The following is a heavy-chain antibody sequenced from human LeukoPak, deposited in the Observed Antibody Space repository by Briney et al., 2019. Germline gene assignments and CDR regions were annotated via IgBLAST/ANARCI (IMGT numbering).Heavy chain of an antibody. CDR2: ISGDGGST. D-gene: IGHD2-21*01. J-gene: IGHJ4*02. Sequence: PGGSLRLSYEPSGFAFDDYAMHWVRQAPGEGLEWVSLISGDGGSTYYADSVKGRFTISRDNSKNSLYLQMNSLRTEDTALYYCAKAALRGVVRRKFYFDYWGQGTLVTVSS. V-gene: IGHV3-43*02. CDR1: GFAFDDYA. CDR3: AKAALRGVVRRKFYFDY.